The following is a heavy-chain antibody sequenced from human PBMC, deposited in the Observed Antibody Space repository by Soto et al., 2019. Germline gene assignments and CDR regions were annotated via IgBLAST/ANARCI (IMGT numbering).Heavy chain of an antibody. Sequence: GGSLRLSCAASGFTFSSYGMHWVRQAPGKGLEWVAVISYDGSNKYYADSVKGRFTISRDNSKNTLYLQMNSLRAEDTAVYYCAKGSSGIVVVPAGGAFDIWGQGTMVTV. CDR1: GFTFSSYG. CDR3: AKGSSGIVVVPAGGAFDI. J-gene: IGHJ3*02. CDR2: ISYDGSNK. D-gene: IGHD2-2*01. V-gene: IGHV3-30*18.